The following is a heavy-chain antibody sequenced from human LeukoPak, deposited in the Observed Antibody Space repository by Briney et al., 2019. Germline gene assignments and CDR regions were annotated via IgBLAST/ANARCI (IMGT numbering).Heavy chain of an antibody. J-gene: IGHJ5*02. CDR2: IIPFLGEV. CDR3: SPCGHAYDWFGP. D-gene: IGHD5-12*01. V-gene: IGHV1-69*04. Sequence: SVKVSCKAFGATLNIGHAFIWARQAPGQELQWMGRIIPFLGEVNYAQNFQGRVSFTADKSTATMYMEMKSLRLDDTAIYYCSPCGHAYDWFGPWGQGTLVTVSS. CDR1: GATLNIGHA.